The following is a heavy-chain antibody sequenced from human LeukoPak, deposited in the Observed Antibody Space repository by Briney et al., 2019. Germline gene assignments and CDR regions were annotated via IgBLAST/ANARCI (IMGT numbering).Heavy chain of an antibody. CDR3: ARGNPRGYSGYDTDY. D-gene: IGHD5-12*01. Sequence: GGSLRLSCAASGFTFSSYGMHWVRQAPGKGLGWVAVIWYDGSNKYYADSVKGRFTISRDNSKNTLYLQMNSLRAEDTAVYYCARGNPRGYSGYDTDYWGQGTLVTVSS. CDR2: IWYDGSNK. J-gene: IGHJ4*02. V-gene: IGHV3-33*01. CDR1: GFTFSSYG.